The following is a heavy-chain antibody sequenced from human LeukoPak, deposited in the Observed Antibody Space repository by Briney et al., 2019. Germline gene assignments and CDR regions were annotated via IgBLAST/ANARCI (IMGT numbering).Heavy chain of an antibody. CDR1: GGSFSGYY. V-gene: IGHV4-34*01. CDR3: ARGICGGDCSTTRYYYYYMDV. J-gene: IGHJ6*03. Sequence: SETLSLTCAVYGGSFSGYYWSWIRQPPGKGLEWIGEINHSGSTNYNPSLKSRVTISVDTSKNQFSLKLSSVTAADTAVYYCARGICGGDCSTTRYYYYYMDVWGKGTTVTVSS. CDR2: INHSGST. D-gene: IGHD2-21*02.